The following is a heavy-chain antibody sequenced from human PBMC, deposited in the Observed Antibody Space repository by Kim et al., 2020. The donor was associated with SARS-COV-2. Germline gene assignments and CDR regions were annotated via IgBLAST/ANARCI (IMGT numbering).Heavy chain of an antibody. CDR3: ARVPIRKLLRWYYFDY. Sequence: ASVKVSCKASGYTFTSYDINWVRQATGQGLEWMGWMNPNSGNTGYAQKFQGRVTMTRNTSISTAYMELSSLRSEDTAVYYCARVPIRKLLRWYYFDYWGQGTLVTVSS. J-gene: IGHJ4*02. CDR2: MNPNSGNT. V-gene: IGHV1-8*01. CDR1: GYTFTSYD. D-gene: IGHD2-15*01.